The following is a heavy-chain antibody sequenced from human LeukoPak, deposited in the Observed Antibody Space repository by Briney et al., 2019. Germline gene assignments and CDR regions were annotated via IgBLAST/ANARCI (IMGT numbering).Heavy chain of an antibody. Sequence: PGGSLRLSCAASGFTFNNAWMSWVRQAPGKGLEWVGRIKSKTDGGTTDYAAPVKGRFTISRDDSKNTLYLQMNSLKTEDTAVYYCTTLGSGYSSSWYNWDYYYYMDVWGKGTTVTVSS. CDR3: TTLGSGYSSSWYNWDYYYYMDV. CDR1: GFTFNNAW. D-gene: IGHD6-13*01. J-gene: IGHJ6*03. CDR2: IKSKTDGGTT. V-gene: IGHV3-15*01.